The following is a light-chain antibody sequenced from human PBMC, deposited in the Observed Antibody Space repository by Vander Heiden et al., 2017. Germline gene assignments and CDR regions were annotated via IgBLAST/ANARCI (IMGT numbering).Light chain of an antibody. CDR2: IAS. CDR1: RSIGVY. Sequence: DIQMTQSPSSLSASLGDRVTITCRTSRSIGVYLNWYQQKPGKAPNLLIYIASSLQTGVPPRFSGSGSGIDFTLTISSLQPEDSATYYCQQTYTTPQTFGGGTKVEIK. CDR3: QQTYTTPQT. J-gene: IGKJ4*01. V-gene: IGKV1-39*01.